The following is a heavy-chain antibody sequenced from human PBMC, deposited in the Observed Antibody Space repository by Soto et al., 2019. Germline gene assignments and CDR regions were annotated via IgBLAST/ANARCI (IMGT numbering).Heavy chain of an antibody. V-gene: IGHV4-34*01. D-gene: IGHD3-3*01. CDR2: INHFGST. J-gene: IGHJ3*02. CDR3: ARGQSMTIFGVVTPEAFYI. CDR1: GESFSGYY. Sequence: QVQLQQWGAGLLKPAETLSLTCAVYGESFSGYYWSWIRQPPGKGLEWIGEINHFGSTNYNPSLKGRVIISVDTYRKQVSLKLTSVTAADTAVYYCARGQSMTIFGVVTPEAFYIWGQGTMVTVSS.